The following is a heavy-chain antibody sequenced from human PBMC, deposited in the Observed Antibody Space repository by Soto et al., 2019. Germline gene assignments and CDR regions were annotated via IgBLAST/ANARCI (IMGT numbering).Heavy chain of an antibody. CDR2: IYWNDDR. D-gene: IGHD1-26*01. V-gene: IGHV2-5*01. Sequence: QITLKESGPTLVKPTQTLTLTCTFSGFSLSTTGVGVGWIRQPPGKALEWLALIYWNDDRRYSPSLKSRLTITTDTSKNQVVLTMTNMDPVDTATYYCAHSASVQCCYYFDYWGQGTLVTVSS. CDR3: AHSASVQCCYYFDY. J-gene: IGHJ4*02. CDR1: GFSLSTTGVG.